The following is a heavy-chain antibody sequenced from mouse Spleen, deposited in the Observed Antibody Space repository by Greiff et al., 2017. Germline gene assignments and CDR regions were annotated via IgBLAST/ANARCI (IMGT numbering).Heavy chain of an antibody. D-gene: IGHD2-3*01. CDR1: GFSLTSYG. Sequence: QVQLKESGPGLVAPSQSLSITCTISGFSLTSYGVHWVRQPPGKGLEWLVVIWSDGSTTYNSALKSRLSISKDNSKSQVFLKMNSLQTDDTAMYYCARHEDGYYVMDYWGQGTSVTVSS. J-gene: IGHJ4*01. CDR2: IWSDGST. CDR3: ARHEDGYYVMDY. V-gene: IGHV2-6-1*01.